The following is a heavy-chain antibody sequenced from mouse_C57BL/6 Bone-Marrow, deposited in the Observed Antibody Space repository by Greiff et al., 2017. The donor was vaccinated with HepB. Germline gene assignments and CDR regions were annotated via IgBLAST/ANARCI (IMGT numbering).Heavy chain of an antibody. D-gene: IGHD2-5*01. CDR3: ARGHYSNPFAY. Sequence: QVQLQQSGPELVKPGASVKISCKASGYAFSSSWMNWVKQRPGKGLEWIGRIYPGDGDTNYNGKFKGKATLTADKSSSTAYMQLSSLTSEDSAVYFCARGHYSNPFAYWGQGTLVTVSA. CDR2: IYPGDGDT. J-gene: IGHJ3*01. V-gene: IGHV1-82*01. CDR1: GYAFSSSW.